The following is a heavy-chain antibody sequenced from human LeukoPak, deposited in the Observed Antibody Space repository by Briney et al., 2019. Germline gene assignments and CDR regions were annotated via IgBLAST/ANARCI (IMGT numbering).Heavy chain of an antibody. CDR1: GFTFSSYS. J-gene: IGHJ6*02. Sequence: PGGSLRLSCAASGFTFSSYSMNWARQAPGKGLEWVSYISSSSSTIYYADSVKGRFTISRDNAKNSLYLQMNSLRAEDTAVYYCARDMLLWFGELFPSHGMDVWGQGTTVTVSS. V-gene: IGHV3-48*01. D-gene: IGHD3-10*01. CDR2: ISSSSSTI. CDR3: ARDMLLWFGELFPSHGMDV.